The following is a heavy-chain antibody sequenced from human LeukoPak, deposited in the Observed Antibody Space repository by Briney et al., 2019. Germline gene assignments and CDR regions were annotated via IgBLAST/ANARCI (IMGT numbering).Heavy chain of an antibody. V-gene: IGHV3-48*03. CDR2: ISSSGSTI. CDR3: TRGAERSGYDY. CDR1: GFIFSSYE. Sequence: GGSLRLSCAASGFIFSSYEMNWVRQAPGKGLEWVSYISSSGSTIYYADSVKGRFTISRDNAKNSLYLQMNSLRVEDTAVYYCTRGAERSGYDYWGQGTLVTVSS. J-gene: IGHJ4*02. D-gene: IGHD3-22*01.